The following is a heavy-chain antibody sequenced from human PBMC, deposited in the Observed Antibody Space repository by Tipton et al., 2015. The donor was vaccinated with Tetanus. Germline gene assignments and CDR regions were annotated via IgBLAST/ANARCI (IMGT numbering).Heavy chain of an antibody. CDR3: ARRPPWGYSYGDAFDI. CDR1: GYSFTSYW. V-gene: IGHV5-51*01. J-gene: IGHJ3*02. Sequence: QSGAGVKKPGESLKISCKGSGYSFTSYWIGWVRQMPGKGLEWMGIIYPGDSDTRYSPSFQGQVTISADKSISTAYLQWSSLKASDTAMYYCARRPPWGYSYGDAFDIWGQGTMVTVSS. CDR2: IYPGDSDT. D-gene: IGHD5-18*01.